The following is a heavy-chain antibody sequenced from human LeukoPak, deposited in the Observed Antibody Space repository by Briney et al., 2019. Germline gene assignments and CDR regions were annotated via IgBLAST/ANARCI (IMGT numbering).Heavy chain of an antibody. D-gene: IGHD2-15*01. CDR3: ARHGYCSGGSCYWDY. J-gene: IGHJ4*02. CDR2: IYYSGST. Sequence: SETLSLTCSVSGGSMNSYYWSWIRQSPGTGLEWIAYIYYSGSTRYNPSLKSRVAIPVDTSNNQVSLKLSSVTAADTAVYYCARHGYCSGGSCYWDYWGQGTLVTVSS. CDR1: GGSMNSYY. V-gene: IGHV4-59*08.